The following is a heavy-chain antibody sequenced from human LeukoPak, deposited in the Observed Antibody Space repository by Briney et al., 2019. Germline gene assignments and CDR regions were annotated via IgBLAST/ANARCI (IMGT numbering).Heavy chain of an antibody. CDR2: INPNSGGT. J-gene: IGHJ6*03. D-gene: IGHD3-9*01. CDR3: ARRKSQYDILTGYYNAFYYMDV. CDR1: GYTFTGYY. V-gene: IGHV1-2*02. Sequence: GASVKVSCKASGYTFTGYYMHWVRQAPGQGLEWMGWINPNSGGTNYAQKFQGRVTMTRDTSISTAYMELSRLRSDDMAVYYCARRKSQYDILTGYYNAFYYMDVWGKGTTVTVSS.